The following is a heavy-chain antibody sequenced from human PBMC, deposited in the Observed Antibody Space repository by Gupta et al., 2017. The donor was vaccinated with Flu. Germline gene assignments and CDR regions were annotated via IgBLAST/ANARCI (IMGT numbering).Heavy chain of an antibody. Sequence: EVQLVESGGALVQPGGSLRLPCVASGLTFSTDWMTWFRQAPGKGLEWVANIKEDGSRAYYADSVRGRFTISRDNTKKSLYLQMNGLRAEDTAVYFCARDDPQKVGACDYWGQGTLVTVSS. D-gene: IGHD1-26*01. CDR2: IKEDGSRA. J-gene: IGHJ4*02. CDR1: GLTFSTDW. V-gene: IGHV3-7*04. CDR3: ARDDPQKVGACDY.